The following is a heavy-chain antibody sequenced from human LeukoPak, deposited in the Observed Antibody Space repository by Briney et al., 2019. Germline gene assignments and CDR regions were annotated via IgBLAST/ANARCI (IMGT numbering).Heavy chain of an antibody. D-gene: IGHD7-27*01. Sequence: GGSLRLSCVASTFTFSQSWMSWIRQAPGKGLECLANINEDGSRTDYVDSVRGRFTISRDNAKNSLYLEMNSLRDEDTAVYYCARDPAWGAFDIWGQGTMVTVSS. CDR3: ARDPAWGAFDI. CDR1: TFTFSQSW. CDR2: INEDGSRT. V-gene: IGHV3-7*01. J-gene: IGHJ3*02.